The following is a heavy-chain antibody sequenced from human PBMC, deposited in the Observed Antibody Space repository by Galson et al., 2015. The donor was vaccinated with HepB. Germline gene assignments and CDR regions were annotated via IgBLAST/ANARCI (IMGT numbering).Heavy chain of an antibody. CDR1: GFTFSSYS. Sequence: SLRLSCAASGFTFSSYSMNWVRQAPGKGLEWVSYISSSSSAIYYADSLKGRFTISRDNAKSSLYLQVNSLRAEDTAVYYCARAKGAYCTGGSCYAFWGQGTLVTVSS. D-gene: IGHD2-15*01. CDR2: ISSSSSAI. J-gene: IGHJ4*02. CDR3: ARAKGAYCTGGSCYAF. V-gene: IGHV3-48*01.